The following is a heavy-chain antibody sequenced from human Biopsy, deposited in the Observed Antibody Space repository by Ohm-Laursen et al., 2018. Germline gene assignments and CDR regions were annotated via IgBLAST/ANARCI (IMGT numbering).Heavy chain of an antibody. J-gene: IGHJ3*01. Sequence: SETLSLICTVSDDSIRNFYWTWIRQPPGQGLEWIGHASYSGDTNYNPSLKSRVTISVDTSKNHFSLNLRFVTAADTAVYSCARLGNFWNAEDGLDLWGLGTMVTVSS. V-gene: IGHV4-59*08. CDR3: ARLGNFWNAEDGLDL. CDR1: DDSIRNFY. D-gene: IGHD3-3*01. CDR2: ASYSGDT.